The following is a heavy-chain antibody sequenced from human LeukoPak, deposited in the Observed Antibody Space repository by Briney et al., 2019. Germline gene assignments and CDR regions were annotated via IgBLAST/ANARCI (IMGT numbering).Heavy chain of an antibody. J-gene: IGHJ6*03. CDR3: ARILKGYYYYYYMDV. CDR2: IYYSGST. Sequence: SETLSLTCTVSGGSISSSSYYWGWIRQPPGKGLEWIGSIYYSGSTYYNPSLKSRVTISVDTSKNQFSLKLSSVTAADTAVYYCARILKGYYYYYYMDVWGKGTTVTISS. D-gene: IGHD5-18*01. CDR1: GGSISSSSYY. V-gene: IGHV4-39*07.